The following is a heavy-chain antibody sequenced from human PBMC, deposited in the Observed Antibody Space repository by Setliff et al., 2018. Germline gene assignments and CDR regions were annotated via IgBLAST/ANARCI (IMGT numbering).Heavy chain of an antibody. CDR3: ARTPPHDPQLYYFDY. D-gene: IGHD3-10*01. CDR2: ISAYNGNT. V-gene: IGHV1-18*01. Sequence: ASVKVSCKASGYTFTSYGISWVRQAPGQGLEWMGWISAYNGNTNYAQKLQGRVTMTTDTSTSTAYMELRSLRSDDTAVYYCARTPPHDPQLYYFDYWGQGTLVTVSS. CDR1: GYTFTSYG. J-gene: IGHJ4*02.